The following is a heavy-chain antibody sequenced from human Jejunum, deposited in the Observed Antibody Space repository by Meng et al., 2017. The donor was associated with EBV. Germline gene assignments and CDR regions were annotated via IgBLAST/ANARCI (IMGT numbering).Heavy chain of an antibody. Sequence: QRVQAGGGGTEPAASVKVSCQASAYSSASYYRHRGGQAPGQELEWMGPINPNSGGAKYAQKFQGSVTITTGTSINTAYIVLSRLRTDDTAVYYCATEGLVGYLRYFDLWGRGTLVTVSS. V-gene: IGHV1-2*06. CDR1: AYSSASYY. CDR2: INPNSGGA. J-gene: IGHJ2*01. D-gene: IGHD6-13*01. CDR3: ATEGLVGYLRYFDL.